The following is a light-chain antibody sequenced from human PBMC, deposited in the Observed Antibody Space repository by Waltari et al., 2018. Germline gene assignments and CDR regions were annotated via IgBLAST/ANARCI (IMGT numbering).Light chain of an antibody. J-gene: IGKJ4*01. CDR3: HQVNSYPLT. CDR1: QGISSY. V-gene: IGKV1-9*01. Sequence: DIQLTQSPSFLSASVGERVTITCRASQGISSYLTWFQHKPGKAPKLLIYAASTLQSGVPSRFSGSGSGTEFTLTISSLQPEDFATYYCHQVNSYPLTFGGGT. CDR2: AAS.